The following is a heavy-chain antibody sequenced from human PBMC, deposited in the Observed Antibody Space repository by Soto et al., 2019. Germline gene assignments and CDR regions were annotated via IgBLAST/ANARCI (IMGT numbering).Heavy chain of an antibody. CDR1: GYTFTSYT. CDR3: ARGVGFCISTSCKYFFDY. D-gene: IGHD2-2*01. CDR2: INAGNGNT. J-gene: IGHJ4*02. V-gene: IGHV1-3*01. Sequence: QVQLVQSGAEVKRPGASVKISCKTSGYTFTSYTIHWVRQAPGQGLEWMGWINAGNGNTTYSQKFPGRVTITRDTSASTVYMELTSLRSEDTAVFYCARGVGFCISTSCKYFFDYWGQGTLATVSS.